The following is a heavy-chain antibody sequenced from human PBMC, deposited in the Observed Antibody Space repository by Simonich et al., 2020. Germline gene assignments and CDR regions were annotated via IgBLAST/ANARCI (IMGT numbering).Heavy chain of an antibody. D-gene: IGHD6-13*01. J-gene: IGHJ6*02. Sequence: QVQLQESGPGMVKRSETLSLTCAVSGYSIRSGYYWGSIRQPPGKGREWIGSIYHSGSTYSNPSLKSLVTISVDTSKNQFSLKLSSVTAADTAVYYWARVGYSNYYYYGMDVWGQGTTVTVSS. CDR2: IYHSGST. V-gene: IGHV4-38-2*01. CDR3: ARVGYSNYYYYGMDV. CDR1: GYSIRSGYY.